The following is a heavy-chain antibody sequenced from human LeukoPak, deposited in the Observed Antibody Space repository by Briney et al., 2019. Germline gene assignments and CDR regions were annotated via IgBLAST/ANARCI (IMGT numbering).Heavy chain of an antibody. Sequence: GESLKISCKGSGYSINNYWIGWVRQMPGKGLEWMGIIYPADSDIRYSPTFQGQVTISADKSTSTAYLQWSSLKASDTAMYYCARQEYCSGGSCYTWLDPWGQGTLVTVSS. J-gene: IGHJ5*02. CDR2: IYPADSDI. D-gene: IGHD2-15*01. CDR1: GYSINNYW. CDR3: ARQEYCSGGSCYTWLDP. V-gene: IGHV5-51*01.